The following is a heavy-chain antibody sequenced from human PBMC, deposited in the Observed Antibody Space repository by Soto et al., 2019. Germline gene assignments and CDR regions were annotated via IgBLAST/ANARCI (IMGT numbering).Heavy chain of an antibody. CDR2: IIPILGIA. Sequence: SVKVSCKASGGTFSSYTISWVRQAPGQGLEWMGRIIPILGIANYAQKFQGRVTITADKSTSTAYMELSSLRSEDTAVYYCARSSAIAAAGTKYYYGMDVWGQGTTVTVSS. J-gene: IGHJ6*02. D-gene: IGHD6-13*01. CDR3: ARSSAIAAAGTKYYYGMDV. V-gene: IGHV1-69*02. CDR1: GGTFSSYT.